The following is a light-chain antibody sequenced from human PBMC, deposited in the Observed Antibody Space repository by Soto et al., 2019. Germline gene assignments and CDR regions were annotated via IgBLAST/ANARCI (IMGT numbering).Light chain of an antibody. CDR2: AAS. V-gene: IGKV1-39*01. Sequence: IQVTKYPSSRSGSVGDRAMMTGMASQSISSYLNWYQQKPGKAPKLLIYAASSLQSGVPSRFSGSGSGTDFTLTISSLQPEDFATYYCQQSYSTPPTFGHGTRPAI. CDR1: QSISSY. CDR3: QQSYSTPPT. J-gene: IGKJ5*01.